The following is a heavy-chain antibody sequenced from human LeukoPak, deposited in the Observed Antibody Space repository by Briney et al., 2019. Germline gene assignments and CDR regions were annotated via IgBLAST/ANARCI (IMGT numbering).Heavy chain of an antibody. Sequence: GGSLRLSCAASGFTFSSYWMSWVRQAPGKGLEWVANIKQDGSEKYYVDSVKGRFTISRDNAKNSLYLQMNSLRAEDTAVYYCARDSRDQKNSAEYFQHWGQGTLVTVPS. CDR3: ARDSRDQKNSAEYFQH. CDR2: IKQDGSEK. D-gene: IGHD2/OR15-2a*01. J-gene: IGHJ1*01. CDR1: GFTFSSYW. V-gene: IGHV3-7*01.